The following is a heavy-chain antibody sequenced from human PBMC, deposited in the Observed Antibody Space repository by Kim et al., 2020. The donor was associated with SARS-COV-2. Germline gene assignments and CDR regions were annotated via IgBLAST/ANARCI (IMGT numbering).Heavy chain of an antibody. V-gene: IGHV3-23*01. CDR1: GFTFSSYA. D-gene: IGHD3-3*01. CDR2: ISGSGGST. CDR3: AKEPRGPVFWSGHGGVAFDI. J-gene: IGHJ3*02. Sequence: GGSLRLSCAASGFTFSSYAMSWVRQAPGKGLEWVSAISGSGGSTYYADSVKGRFTISRDNSKNTLYLQMNSLRAEDTAVYYCAKEPRGPVFWSGHGGVAFDIWGQGTMVTVSS.